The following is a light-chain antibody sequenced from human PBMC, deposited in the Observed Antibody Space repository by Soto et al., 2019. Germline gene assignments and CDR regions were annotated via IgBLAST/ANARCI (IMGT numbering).Light chain of an antibody. V-gene: IGKV1-5*03. CDR3: QQYNSYSRT. Sequence: DIQMTQSPSTLSASVGDRVTITCRASQSISDWLASYQQKPGKAPKLLIYKASSLESGVPSRFSGSGSGTDFTLTISSLQPDDFATYYCQQYNSYSRTFGQGTKVEV. J-gene: IGKJ1*01. CDR1: QSISDW. CDR2: KAS.